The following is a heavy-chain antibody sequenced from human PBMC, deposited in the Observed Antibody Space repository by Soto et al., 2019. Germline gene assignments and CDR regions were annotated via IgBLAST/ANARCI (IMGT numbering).Heavy chain of an antibody. CDR3: AKGLYGSGSQPHDAFDI. D-gene: IGHD3-10*01. Sequence: GGSLRLSCAASGFTFDDYAMHWVRQAPGKGLEWVSGISWNSGSIGYADSVKGRFTISRDNAKNSLYLQMNSLRAEDTALYYCAKGLYGSGSQPHDAFDIWGQGTMVTVSS. J-gene: IGHJ3*02. CDR1: GFTFDDYA. CDR2: ISWNSGSI. V-gene: IGHV3-9*01.